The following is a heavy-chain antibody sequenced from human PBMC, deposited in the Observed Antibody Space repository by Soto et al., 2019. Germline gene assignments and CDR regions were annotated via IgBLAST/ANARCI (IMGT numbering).Heavy chain of an antibody. D-gene: IGHD6-13*01. CDR2: INTGNSS. Sequence: PGGSLRLSCAASGFTVSTNYMGWVRQAPGKGLEWVSLINTGNSSFYADSVKGRFTISRDSSKNTLYLQMNSLRVEDTAVYYCVREVAAAGTWGQGALVTVSS. J-gene: IGHJ5*02. CDR1: GFTVSTNY. V-gene: IGHV3-53*01. CDR3: VREVAAAGT.